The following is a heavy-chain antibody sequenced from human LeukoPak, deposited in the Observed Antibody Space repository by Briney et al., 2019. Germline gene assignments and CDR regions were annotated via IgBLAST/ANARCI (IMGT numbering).Heavy chain of an antibody. J-gene: IGHJ3*02. Sequence: GGSLRLSCAASGFTFSNYAMSWVRQAPGKGLEWVSGITARADSTYYADSVKGRVTISRDNSKNTLFLQLNSLRAEDAAVYYCARTYMWSIDAFHIWGQGTMVTVSS. D-gene: IGHD2-8*02. CDR1: GFTFSNYA. CDR3: ARTYMWSIDAFHI. CDR2: ITARADST. V-gene: IGHV3-23*01.